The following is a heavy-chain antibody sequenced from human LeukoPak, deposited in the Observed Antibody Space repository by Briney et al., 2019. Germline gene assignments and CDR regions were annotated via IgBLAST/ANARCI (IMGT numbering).Heavy chain of an antibody. CDR1: GFTFSSYG. D-gene: IGHD2-2*01. V-gene: IGHV3-30*18. J-gene: IGHJ4*02. Sequence: PGGSLRLSCAASGFTFSSYGMHWVRQAPGKGLEWVAVISYDGSNKYYADSVKGRFTISRDNSKNTLYLQMNSLRAEDTAVYYCAKDHYGYCSSTSCRGSSSWALFDYWGQGTLVTVSS. CDR3: AKDHYGYCSSTSCRGSSSWALFDY. CDR2: ISYDGSNK.